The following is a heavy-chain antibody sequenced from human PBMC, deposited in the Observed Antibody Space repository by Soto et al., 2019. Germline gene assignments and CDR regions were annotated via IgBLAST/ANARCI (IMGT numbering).Heavy chain of an antibody. Sequence: QVQLQQWGAGLLKPSETLSLTCAVYGGSFSGYYWSWIRQPPGKGLEWIGEINHSGSTNYNPSLKSRVTIAVDTSKNQFSLTLSSVTAADTAVYYCARGYETVLRQSGHGMDVWGQGTTVTVSS. J-gene: IGHJ6*02. CDR3: ARGYETVLRQSGHGMDV. V-gene: IGHV4-34*01. D-gene: IGHD3-3*01. CDR1: GGSFSGYY. CDR2: INHSGST.